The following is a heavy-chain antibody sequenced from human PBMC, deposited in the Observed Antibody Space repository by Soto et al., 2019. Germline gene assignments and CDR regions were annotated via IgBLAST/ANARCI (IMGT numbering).Heavy chain of an antibody. V-gene: IGHV3-23*01. D-gene: IGHD6-13*01. CDR2: ISGSGGST. Sequence: PVWSLRLSCSASLFTFSSYAMTLVLNSPCKVLELFSFISGSGGSTYYADSVKGRFTISRDNSKNTLYLQMNSLRAGDTAVYYCAKDSAKDSSSWPDYWGQGTLVTVSS. J-gene: IGHJ4*02. CDR1: LFTFSSYA. CDR3: AKDSAKDSSSWPDY.